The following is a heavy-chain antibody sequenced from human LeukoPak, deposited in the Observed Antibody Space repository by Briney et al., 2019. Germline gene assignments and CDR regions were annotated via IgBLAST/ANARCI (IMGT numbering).Heavy chain of an antibody. V-gene: IGHV3-48*02. Sequence: GGSLRLSCAASEFAFSTYNMNWVRQAPGKGLEWVSYISTGSSTTYYADSVKGRFTISRDNVENSLYLQMNSLRDEDTAVYYCARGLVVVAATPVDYWGQGTLVTVSS. CDR3: ARGLVVVAATPVDY. J-gene: IGHJ4*02. CDR2: ISTGSSTT. CDR1: EFAFSTYN. D-gene: IGHD2-15*01.